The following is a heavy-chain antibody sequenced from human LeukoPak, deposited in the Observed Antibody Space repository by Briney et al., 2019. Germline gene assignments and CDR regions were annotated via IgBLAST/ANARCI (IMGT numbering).Heavy chain of an antibody. CDR3: TRHNYDRSGYGAFDI. D-gene: IGHD3-22*01. CDR2: IRSKTNNYAT. CDR1: GFTFSGSD. V-gene: IGHV3-73*01. J-gene: IGHJ3*02. Sequence: GGSPKLSCAASGFTFSGSDIHWVRQASGKGLEWVGHIRSKTNNYATADAASVEGRFTFSRDDSKDTAYIQMNSLKTEDTAVYYCTRHNYDRSGYGAFDIWGQGTMVTVSS.